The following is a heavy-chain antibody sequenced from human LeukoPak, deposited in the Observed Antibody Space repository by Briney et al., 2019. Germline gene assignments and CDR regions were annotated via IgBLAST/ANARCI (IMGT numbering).Heavy chain of an antibody. J-gene: IGHJ3*02. D-gene: IGHD3-22*01. CDR3: VKDAYPGYYDSSGFGAFDI. Sequence: GGSLRLSCSASGFTFSSYAMHWVRQAPGKGLEYVSAISSNGGSTYYADSVKGRFTISRDNSKSTLYLQMSSLRAEDTAVYYCVKDAYPGYYDSSGFGAFDIWGQGTMVTVSS. CDR1: GFTFSSYA. CDR2: ISSNGGST. V-gene: IGHV3-64D*09.